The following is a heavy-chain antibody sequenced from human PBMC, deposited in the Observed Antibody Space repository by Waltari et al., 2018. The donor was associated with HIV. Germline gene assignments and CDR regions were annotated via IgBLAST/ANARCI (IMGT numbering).Heavy chain of an antibody. CDR2: IYHSGST. CDR1: GGSISSSNW. D-gene: IGHD2-2*01. V-gene: IGHV4-4*02. CDR3: ARALEECSSTSCYATWGMDV. Sequence: QVQLQESGPGLVKPSGTLSLPCAVSGGSISSSNWWSWVRQPPGKGLEWIGEIYHSGSTNYNPSLKSRVTISVDKSKNQFSLKLSSVTAADTAVYYCARALEECSSTSCYATWGMDVWGQGTTVTVSS. J-gene: IGHJ6*02.